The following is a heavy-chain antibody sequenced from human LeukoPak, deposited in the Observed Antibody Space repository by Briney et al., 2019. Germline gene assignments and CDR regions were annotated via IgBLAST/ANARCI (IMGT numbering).Heavy chain of an antibody. Sequence: SETLSLTCTVSGGSISSYYWSWIRQPPGKGLEWIGYIYYRGSTNYNPSLTSRVTISVDTSKNQFSLKLSSVTAADTAVYYCAREVGYCTNGVCWDYYYYMDVWGKGTTVTVSS. CDR2: IYYRGST. J-gene: IGHJ6*03. D-gene: IGHD2-8*01. CDR1: GGSISSYY. CDR3: AREVGYCTNGVCWDYYYYMDV. V-gene: IGHV4-59*01.